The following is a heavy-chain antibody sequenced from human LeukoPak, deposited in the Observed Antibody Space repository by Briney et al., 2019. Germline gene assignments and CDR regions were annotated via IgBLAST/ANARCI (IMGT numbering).Heavy chain of an antibody. CDR2: IKSKTSGGTT. Sequence: GGSLRLSCAASGFTFSNDWMSWVRQAPGKGLEWVGRIKSKTSGGTTDYAAPVKGRFTISRDDSKNTLYLQMSSLKTEDTAVYYCTVIQGWGLGSYYVDYWGQGTLVTVSS. CDR1: GFTFSNDW. D-gene: IGHD3-10*01. V-gene: IGHV3-15*01. J-gene: IGHJ4*02. CDR3: TVIQGWGLGSYYVDY.